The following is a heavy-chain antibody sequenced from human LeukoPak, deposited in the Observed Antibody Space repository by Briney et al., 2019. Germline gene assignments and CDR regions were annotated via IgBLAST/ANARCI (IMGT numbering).Heavy chain of an antibody. Sequence: SETLSLTCAVSGGSFRGYYWKWIRQSPGKGLEWAGEISSSGGTSYNPSRKRRLTLSVDTSKYQVALKLNSVTAADTAVYYCARGRNYFENCGYYYYFDYWGKGTMVTVAS. CDR2: ISSSGGT. J-gene: IGHJ4*02. CDR3: ARGRNYFENCGYYYYFDY. V-gene: IGHV4-34*01. D-gene: IGHD1-26*01. CDR1: GGSFRGYY.